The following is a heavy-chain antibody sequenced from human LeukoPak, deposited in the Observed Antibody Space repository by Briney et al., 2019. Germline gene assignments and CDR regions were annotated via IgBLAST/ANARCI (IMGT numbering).Heavy chain of an antibody. Sequence: GASVKVSCKASGYTFTSYDINWVRQATGQGLEWMGWMNPNSGSTGYAQKFQGRVTITRNTSISTAYMELSGLRSEDTAVYYCARGRSTGYPYYFEYWGQGTLATVSS. D-gene: IGHD5-12*01. CDR1: GYTFTSYD. J-gene: IGHJ4*02. CDR2: MNPNSGST. CDR3: ARGRSTGYPYYFEY. V-gene: IGHV1-8*03.